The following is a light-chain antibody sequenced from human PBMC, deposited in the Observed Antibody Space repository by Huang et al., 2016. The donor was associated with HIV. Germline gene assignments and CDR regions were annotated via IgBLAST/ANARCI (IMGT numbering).Light chain of an antibody. V-gene: IGKV1-39*01. Sequence: DIQMTQSPSSLSASVGDRVTITCRASQSISTSLNWSQQKPGKVPELLIYAASTLQSGVPSRFSGWGSGTDFTLTISTLQPADFATDYCQQSFSSPPTFGGGTRVEIK. J-gene: IGKJ4*01. CDR2: AAS. CDR3: QQSFSSPPT. CDR1: QSISTS.